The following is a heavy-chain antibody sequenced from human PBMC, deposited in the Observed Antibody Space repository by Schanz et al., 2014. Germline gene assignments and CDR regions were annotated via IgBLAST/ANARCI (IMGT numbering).Heavy chain of an antibody. Sequence: QVQVVQSGGGLVKPGGSLRLSCVASGFAFSDYFMAWIRQPPGRGLEWVSYIGNGGVTIYYADSMKGRFTVSRDNAENALYLQMNSLRAEDTGLYFCARGGSGSHYRLDYWGQGTLXTVSS. CDR2: IGNGGVTI. J-gene: IGHJ4*02. V-gene: IGHV3-11*04. CDR3: ARGGSGSHYRLDY. D-gene: IGHD1-26*01. CDR1: GFAFSDYF.